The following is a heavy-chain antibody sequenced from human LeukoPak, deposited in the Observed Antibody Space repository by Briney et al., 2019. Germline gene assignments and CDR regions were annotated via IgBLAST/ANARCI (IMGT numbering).Heavy chain of an antibody. J-gene: IGHJ6*03. CDR3: ARAYYDFWSGYYYYYYMDV. CDR1: GGSISSHY. D-gene: IGHD3-3*01. V-gene: IGHV4-59*11. Sequence: SETLSLTCTVSGGSISSHYWSWIRQPPGKGLGWIGYIFYSGTTNYNPSLKSRVTIPVDTSKNQFSLKLSSVTAADTAVYYCARAYYDFWSGYYYYYYMDVWGKGTTVTVSS. CDR2: IFYSGTT.